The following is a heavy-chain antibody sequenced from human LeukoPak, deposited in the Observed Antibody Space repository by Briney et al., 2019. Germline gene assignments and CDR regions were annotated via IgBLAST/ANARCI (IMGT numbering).Heavy chain of an antibody. CDR3: ARERWDYSIDY. D-gene: IGHD4-11*01. CDR2: ISSGSSYI. CDR1: GFTFSSYS. Sequence: RSGGSLRLSCAASGFTFSSYSMNWVRQAPGKGLEWVSSISSGSSYIYYADSVKGRFTISRDNAKNSLYLQMNSLRAEDTAVYYCARERWDYSIDYWGQGTLVTVSS. J-gene: IGHJ4*02. V-gene: IGHV3-21*01.